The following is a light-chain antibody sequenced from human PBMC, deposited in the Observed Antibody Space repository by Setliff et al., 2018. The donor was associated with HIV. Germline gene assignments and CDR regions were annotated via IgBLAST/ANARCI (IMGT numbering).Light chain of an antibody. J-gene: IGLJ1*01. V-gene: IGLV3-21*04. Sequence: SYELTQPPSVSVAPGKTARITCGGNNIGSKSVQWYQQKPGQAPVLDIYYDSDRPSGIPERFSGSDSGNTATMDISRVEAGDEADYYCQVWDSSSDHPYVFGTGTKVTVL. CDR2: YDS. CDR1: NIGSKS. CDR3: QVWDSSSDHPYV.